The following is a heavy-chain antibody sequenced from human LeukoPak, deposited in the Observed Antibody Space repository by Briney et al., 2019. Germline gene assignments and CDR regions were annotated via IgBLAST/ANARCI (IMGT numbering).Heavy chain of an antibody. CDR3: ARDRIAAAGTVWFDP. J-gene: IGHJ5*02. D-gene: IGHD6-13*01. V-gene: IGHV4-4*07. CDR1: GGSISSHY. CDR2: IYTSGST. Sequence: SGTLSLTCTVSGGSISSHYWSWIRQPAGKGLEWIGRIYTSGSTNYNPSLKSRVTMSVDTSKNQFSLKLSSVTAADTAVYYCARDRIAAAGTVWFDPWGQGTLVTVSS.